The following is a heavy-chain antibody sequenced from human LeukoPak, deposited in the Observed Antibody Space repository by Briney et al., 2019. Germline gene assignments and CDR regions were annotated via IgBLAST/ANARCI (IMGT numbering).Heavy chain of an antibody. V-gene: IGHV3-30*04. D-gene: IGHD2-2*01. Sequence: GGSLRLSCAASGFTFSSYAMHWVRQAPGKGLEWVAVISYDGSNKYYADSVKGRFTISRDNSKNTLYLQMNSLRAEDTAVYCCARGNDIVIVPAALPYWGQGTLVTVSS. CDR1: GFTFSSYA. J-gene: IGHJ4*02. CDR2: ISYDGSNK. CDR3: ARGNDIVIVPAALPY.